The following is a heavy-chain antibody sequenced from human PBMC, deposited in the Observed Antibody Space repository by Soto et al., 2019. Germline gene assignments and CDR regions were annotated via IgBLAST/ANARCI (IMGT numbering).Heavy chain of an antibody. J-gene: IGHJ3*02. V-gene: IGHV4-59*08. CDR3: ARHWGITMVRGVPDAFDI. Sequence: QVQLQESGPGLVKPSETLSLTCTVSGGSISSYYWSWIRQPPGKGLEWIGYIYYSGSTNYNPSLKSRVTISVDXXKXQXXLKLSSVTAADTAVYYCARHWGITMVRGVPDAFDIWGQGTMVTVSS. CDR1: GGSISSYY. D-gene: IGHD3-10*01. CDR2: IYYSGST.